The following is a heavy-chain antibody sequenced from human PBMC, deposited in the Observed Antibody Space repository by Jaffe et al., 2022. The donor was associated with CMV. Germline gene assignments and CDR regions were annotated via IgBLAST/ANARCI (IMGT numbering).Heavy chain of an antibody. CDR2: IWYDGSNK. CDR1: GFTFSSYG. D-gene: IGHD1-1*01. CDR3: ARDNPNWNYIDY. V-gene: IGHV3-33*01. Sequence: QVQLVESGGGVVQPGRSLRLSCAASGFTFSSYGMHWVRQAPGKGLEWVAVIWYDGSNKYYADSVKGRFTISRDNSKNTLYLQMNSLRAEDTAVYYCARDNPNWNYIDYWGQGTLVTVSS. J-gene: IGHJ4*02.